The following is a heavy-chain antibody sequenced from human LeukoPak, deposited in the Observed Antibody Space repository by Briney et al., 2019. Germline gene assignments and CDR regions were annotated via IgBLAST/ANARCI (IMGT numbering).Heavy chain of an antibody. V-gene: IGHV4-34*01. CDR1: GGSFCGYY. CDR2: INHSGST. J-gene: IGHJ4*02. D-gene: IGHD3-9*01. CDR3: ARGMTIFLLERGIRLDY. Sequence: SETLSLTCAVYGGSFCGYYWSWIRQPPGKGLEWMVEINHSGSTNYNPSLKSQVTISVYTSNNQFSLELSSVTAADTAVYYCARGMTIFLLERGIRLDYWGQGTLVTVSS.